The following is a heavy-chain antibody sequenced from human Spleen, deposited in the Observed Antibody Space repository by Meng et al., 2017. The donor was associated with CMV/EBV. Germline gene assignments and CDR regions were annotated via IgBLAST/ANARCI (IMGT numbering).Heavy chain of an antibody. Sequence: GSLRLSCTVSGGSISSYYWGWIRQPPGKGLEWIGSIHYSGSTYYNPSLKSRVTISVDTSKNQLSLKLTSVTAADTAVYYCARARAYDLAVHYWGQGTLVTVSS. CDR2: IHYSGST. CDR1: GGSISSYY. V-gene: IGHV4-39*07. CDR3: ARARAYDLAVHY. D-gene: IGHD3-3*01. J-gene: IGHJ4*02.